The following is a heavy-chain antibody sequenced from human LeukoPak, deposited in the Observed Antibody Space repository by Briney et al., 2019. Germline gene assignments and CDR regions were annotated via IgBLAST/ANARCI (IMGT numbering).Heavy chain of an antibody. Sequence: ASETLSLTCTVSGGSISNYYWSWIRQPPGKGLEWIGYIYYPGSTNYNPSLKSRVAISVDASKNQFSLKLSSVAAADTAVYHCARDLLIPYGMDVWGQGTTVTVSS. CDR2: IYYPGST. V-gene: IGHV4-59*01. J-gene: IGHJ6*02. CDR1: GGSISNYY. D-gene: IGHD2-15*01. CDR3: ARDLLIPYGMDV.